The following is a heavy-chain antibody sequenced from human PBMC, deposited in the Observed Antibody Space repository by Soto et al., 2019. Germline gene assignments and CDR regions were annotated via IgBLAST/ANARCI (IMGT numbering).Heavy chain of an antibody. CDR2: IYHSGST. Sequence: SETLSLTCAVSGGSISSGGYSWSWIRQPPGKGMEWIGYIYHSGSTYYIPSLKSRVTISVDRSKNQFSLKLSSVTAADTAVYYCARVRGGFYDFWSGYDAFDIWGQGTMVTVSS. CDR3: ARVRGGFYDFWSGYDAFDI. V-gene: IGHV4-30-2*01. J-gene: IGHJ3*02. CDR1: GGSISSGGYS. D-gene: IGHD3-3*01.